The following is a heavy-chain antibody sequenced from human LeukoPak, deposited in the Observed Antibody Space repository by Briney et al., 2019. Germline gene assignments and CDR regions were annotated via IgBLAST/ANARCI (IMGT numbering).Heavy chain of an antibody. J-gene: IGHJ6*02. CDR1: SGSISSGDYY. V-gene: IGHV4-30-4*01. D-gene: IGHD3-10*01. CDR2: IYYSGST. CDR3: ARYEDERFGELPYYYYGMDV. Sequence: SETLSLTCTVSSGSISSGDYYWSWIRQPPGKGLEWIEYIYYSGSTNYNPSLKSRVTISVDKSKNQFSLKLSSVTAADTAVYYCARYEDERFGELPYYYYGMDVWGQGTTVTISS.